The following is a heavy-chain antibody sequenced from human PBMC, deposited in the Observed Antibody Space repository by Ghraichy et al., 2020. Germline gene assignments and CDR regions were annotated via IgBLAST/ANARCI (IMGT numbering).Heavy chain of an antibody. D-gene: IGHD2-2*01. V-gene: IGHV3-21*01. CDR2: ISSSSYI. J-gene: IGHJ6*03. Sequence: GGSLRLSCAASGFTFSSYSMNWVRQAPGKGLEWVSSISSSSYIYYADSVKGRFTISRDNAKNSLYLQMNSLRAEDTAVYYCARDRRLGYCSSTSCPYYYMDVWGKGTTVTVSS. CDR3: ARDRRLGYCSSTSCPYYYMDV. CDR1: GFTFSSYS.